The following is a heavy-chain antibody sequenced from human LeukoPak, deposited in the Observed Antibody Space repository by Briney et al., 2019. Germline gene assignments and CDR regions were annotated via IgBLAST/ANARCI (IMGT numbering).Heavy chain of an antibody. CDR3: ARKGCTGDCYRFDP. CDR2: INPSGGST. J-gene: IGHJ5*02. D-gene: IGHD2-21*02. Sequence: GASVKVSCKASGYTFTNYYMHWVRQAPGQGLEWMGLINPSGGSTDYAQKFQGRVTLTRDTSTSTVYMELSSLKSEDAAVYYCARKGCTGDCYRFDPWGQGTLVTVSS. CDR1: GYTFTNYY. V-gene: IGHV1-46*01.